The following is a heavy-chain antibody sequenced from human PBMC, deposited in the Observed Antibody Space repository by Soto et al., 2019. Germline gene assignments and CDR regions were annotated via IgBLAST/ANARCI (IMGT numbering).Heavy chain of an antibody. CDR3: AREGNSGWYPFDY. D-gene: IGHD6-19*01. CDR2: ISSSSSYI. V-gene: IGHV3-21*01. J-gene: IGHJ4*02. CDR1: GFTFSSYS. Sequence: GVSLRLSCAASGFTFSSYSMNWVRQAPGKGLEWVSSISSSSSYIYYADSVKGRSTISRDNAKNSLYLQMNSLRAEDTAVYYCAREGNSGWYPFDYWGQGTLVSVSS.